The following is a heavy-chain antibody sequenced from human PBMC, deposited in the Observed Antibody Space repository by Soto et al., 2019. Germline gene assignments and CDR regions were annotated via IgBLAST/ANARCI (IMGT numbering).Heavy chain of an antibody. V-gene: IGHV1-3*01. CDR3: ATDSSTYYDILTGPVPLDP. J-gene: IGHJ5*02. D-gene: IGHD3-9*01. Sequence: GASVKVSCKASGYTFTSYAMHWVRQAPGQRLEWMGWINAGNGNTKYSQKFQGRVTITRDTSASTAYMELSSLRSEDTAVYYCATDSSTYYDILTGPVPLDPWGQGTLVTV. CDR2: INAGNGNT. CDR1: GYTFTSYA.